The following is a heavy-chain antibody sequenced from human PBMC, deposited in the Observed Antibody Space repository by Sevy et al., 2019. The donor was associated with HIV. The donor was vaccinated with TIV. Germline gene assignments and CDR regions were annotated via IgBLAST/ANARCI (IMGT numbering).Heavy chain of an antibody. D-gene: IGHD1-26*01. Sequence: GGSLRLSCAASGFTFSGSAMHWVRQASGKGLEWVGRIRSKANSYATAYAASVKGRFTISRDDSKNTAYLQMNSLKTEDTAVYYCTRHQSPFGSRPYYYYGMDVWGHGTTVTVSS. J-gene: IGHJ6*02. CDR1: GFTFSGSA. V-gene: IGHV3-73*01. CDR2: IRSKANSYAT. CDR3: TRHQSPFGSRPYYYYGMDV.